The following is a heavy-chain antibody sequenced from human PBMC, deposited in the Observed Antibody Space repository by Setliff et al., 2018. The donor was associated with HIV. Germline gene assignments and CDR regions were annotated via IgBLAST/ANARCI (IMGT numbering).Heavy chain of an antibody. V-gene: IGHV4-39*01. CDR2: IYSSGST. CDR1: GGPISTSSYY. J-gene: IGHJ3*02. D-gene: IGHD3-22*01. Sequence: PSETLSLTCSVSGGPISTSSYYWGWIRQPPGKGLEWIGSIYSSGSTYYNPSLKSRVTISVDTSKNQFSLKLSSVTAADTAVYYCARPHSTIYYYVALDIWGQGTMVTVSS. CDR3: ARPHSTIYYYVALDI.